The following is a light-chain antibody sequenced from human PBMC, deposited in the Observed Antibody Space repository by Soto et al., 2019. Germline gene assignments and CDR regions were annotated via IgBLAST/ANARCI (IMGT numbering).Light chain of an antibody. CDR3: QQYGSSPGFS. CDR1: QSVSSSY. CDR2: GAS. V-gene: IGKV3-20*01. Sequence: EIVLTQSPGTLSLSPRERATLSCRASQSVSSSYLAWYQQKPGQAPRLLIYGASSRATGIPDRFSGSGSGTDFTLTISRLEPEDFAVYYCQQYGSSPGFSFGPGTKVD. J-gene: IGKJ3*01.